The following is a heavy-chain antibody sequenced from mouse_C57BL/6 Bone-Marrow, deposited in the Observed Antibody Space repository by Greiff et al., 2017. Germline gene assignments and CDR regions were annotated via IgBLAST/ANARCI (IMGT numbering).Heavy chain of an antibody. CDR2: ISSGSSTI. CDR1: GFTFSDYG. Sequence: EVQGVESGGGLVKPGGSLKLSCAASGFTFSDYGMHWVRQAPEKGLEWVAYISSGSSTIYYADTVKGRFTISRDNAKNTLFLQMTSLRSEDTAMYYCARGEVGYYVGAWFAYWGQGTLVTVSA. V-gene: IGHV5-17*01. J-gene: IGHJ3*01. CDR3: ARGEVGYYVGAWFAY. D-gene: IGHD2-3*01.